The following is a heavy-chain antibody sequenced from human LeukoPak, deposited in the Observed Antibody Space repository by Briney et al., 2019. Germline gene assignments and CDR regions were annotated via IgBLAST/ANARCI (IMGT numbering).Heavy chain of an antibody. CDR3: ASSVVPAARDAFDI. V-gene: IGHV5-51*01. CDR2: IYPGDSDT. J-gene: IGHJ3*02. CDR1: GYSFTSYW. D-gene: IGHD2-2*01. Sequence: GESLKISCKGSGYSFTSYWIGWVRQMSGKGLEWMGIIYPGDSDTRYSPSFQGQVTISADKSISTAYLQWSGLKASDTAMYYCASSVVPAARDAFDIWGQGTMVTVSS.